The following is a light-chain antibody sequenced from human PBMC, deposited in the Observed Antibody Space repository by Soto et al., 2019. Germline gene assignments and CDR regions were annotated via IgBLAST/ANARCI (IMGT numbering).Light chain of an antibody. J-gene: IGKJ5*01. CDR2: DAS. CDR1: QSVSSN. CDR3: QQYDDWPLT. Sequence: EIVMAQSPGTLSLSPGERATLSCRASQSVSSNYLAWYQQKPGQAPRLLIHDASTRATGIPARFSGSGSGTEFTLTISSLQSEDFAVYYCQQYDDWPLTFGQGTRLEIK. V-gene: IGKV3-15*01.